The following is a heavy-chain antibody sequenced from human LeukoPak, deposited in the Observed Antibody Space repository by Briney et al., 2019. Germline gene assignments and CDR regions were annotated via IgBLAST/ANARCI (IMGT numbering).Heavy chain of an antibody. V-gene: IGHV1-69*13. CDR1: GGTFSSYA. J-gene: IGHJ4*02. D-gene: IGHD5-18*01. CDR3: ASAKRRDTAMVVLDY. CDR2: IIPIFGTA. Sequence: SVKVSCKASGGTFSSYAISWVRQAPGQGLEWMGGIIPIFGTANYAQKFQGRVTITADESTSTAYMELSSLRSEDTAVYYCASAKRRDTAMVVLDYWGQGTLVTVSS.